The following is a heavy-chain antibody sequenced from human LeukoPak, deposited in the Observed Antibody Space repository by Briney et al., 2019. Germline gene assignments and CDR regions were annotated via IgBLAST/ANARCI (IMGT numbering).Heavy chain of an antibody. D-gene: IGHD3-22*01. CDR3: VRGEVAVQYYFES. CDR1: GSTITNYA. Sequence: GGSLTLSCAASGSTITNYAMSWVRQAPGKGLVWVSRLSTSPRYTNSARCRFIDSRDHSRNTFSLKTNSLRAEDTAVYYCVRGEVAVQYYFESWGQGTLVTVSS. CDR2: LSTSPR. J-gene: IGHJ4*02. V-gene: IGHV3-23*01.